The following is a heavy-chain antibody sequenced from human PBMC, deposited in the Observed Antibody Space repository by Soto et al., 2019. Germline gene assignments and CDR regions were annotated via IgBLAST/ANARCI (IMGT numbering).Heavy chain of an antibody. CDR2: INPNSGGT. V-gene: IGHV1-2*04. D-gene: IGHD3-22*01. J-gene: IGHJ4*02. CDR3: ARDNGWSSGYYYLFDY. CDR1: GYTFTGYY. Sequence: ASVKVSCKASGYTFTGYYMHWVRQAPGQGLEWMGWINPNSGGTNYAQKFQGWVTMTRDTSISTAYMELSRLRSDDTAVYYCARDNGWSSGYYYLFDYWGQGTLVTVSS.